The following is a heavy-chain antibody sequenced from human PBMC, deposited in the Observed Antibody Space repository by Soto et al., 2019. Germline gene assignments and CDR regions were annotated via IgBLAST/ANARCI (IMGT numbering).Heavy chain of an antibody. J-gene: IGHJ5*02. V-gene: IGHV3-7*01. Sequence: RRLSCAASGFTFSSYWMIWVRQAPGKGLEWVANIKQDGSEKYYVDSVMGRFTISRDNAKNSLYLQMNSLRAEDTAVYYCARVRCSSTSCYTGGWFGPWGQGTLVTVSS. CDR3: ARVRCSSTSCYTGGWFGP. CDR1: GFTFSSYW. CDR2: IKQDGSEK. D-gene: IGHD2-2*02.